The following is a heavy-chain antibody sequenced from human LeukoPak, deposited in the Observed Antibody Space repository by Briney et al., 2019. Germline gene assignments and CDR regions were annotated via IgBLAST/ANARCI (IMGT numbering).Heavy chain of an antibody. J-gene: IGHJ4*02. Sequence: GGSLSLPCRVCGFLYHRYRKLWARQAPGKGLEWVAVISYDGSYKYYADSVKGRFTISRDNSKNTLYLQMNSLRAEDTAVYYCAKDLRRRDFDYWGQGTLVTVSS. CDR3: AKDLRRRDFDY. CDR1: GFLYHRYR. V-gene: IGHV3-30*18. CDR2: ISYDGSYK.